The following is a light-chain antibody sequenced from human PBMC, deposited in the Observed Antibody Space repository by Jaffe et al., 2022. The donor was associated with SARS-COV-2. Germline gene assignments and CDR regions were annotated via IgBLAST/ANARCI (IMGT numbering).Light chain of an antibody. V-gene: IGLV7-43*01. Sequence: QTVVTQEPSLTVSPGGTVTLTCASSTGAVTSGCYPNWFQQKPGQAPRSLIYSTSNTHSWTPARFSGSLLGGKAALTLSGVQPEDEAEYYCLLYYGGAWVFGGGTKLTVL. CDR2: STS. CDR3: LLYYGGAWV. J-gene: IGLJ3*02. CDR1: TGAVTSGCY.